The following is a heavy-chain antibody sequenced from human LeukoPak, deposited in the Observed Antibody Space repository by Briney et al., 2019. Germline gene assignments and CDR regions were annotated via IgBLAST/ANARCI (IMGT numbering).Heavy chain of an antibody. Sequence: GGSLRLSCAASGFTFSSYSMNWVRQAPGKGLEWVSSISSRSSYIYYADSVKGRFTISRDNAKNSLYLQMNSLRAEGTAVYYCSRSAYYDGSGNYYDYWGQGTLVTVSS. J-gene: IGHJ4*02. D-gene: IGHD3-22*01. CDR2: ISSRSSYI. CDR1: GFTFSSYS. V-gene: IGHV3-21*01. CDR3: SRSAYYDGSGNYYDY.